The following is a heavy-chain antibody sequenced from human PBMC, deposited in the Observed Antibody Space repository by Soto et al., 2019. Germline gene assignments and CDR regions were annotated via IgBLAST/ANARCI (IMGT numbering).Heavy chain of an antibody. Sequence: QVELVQSGAEVRKPGASVKVSCKASRNSFIDYYIHWVRQAPGQGLEWMGWIKSNSGGTKYAQRFQGRVTMTSDTSISTIYMELSRLKSDHTAVYYCAREDYNWNYYYYYGMDVWGQGTTVIVSS. CDR1: RNSFIDYY. CDR3: AREDYNWNYYYYYGMDV. D-gene: IGHD1-1*01. CDR2: IKSNSGGT. J-gene: IGHJ6*02. V-gene: IGHV1-2*02.